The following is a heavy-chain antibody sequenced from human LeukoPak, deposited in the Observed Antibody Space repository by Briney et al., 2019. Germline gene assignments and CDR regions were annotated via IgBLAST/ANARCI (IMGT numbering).Heavy chain of an antibody. V-gene: IGHV3-48*02. D-gene: IGHD3-10*01. J-gene: IGHJ4*02. CDR1: GFTFSSYS. CDR2: ISSSSSTI. CDR3: ARVEHGSGSYAPSFDY. Sequence: PGGSLRLSCAASGFTFSSYSMNWVRQAPGKGLEWVSYISSSSSTIYYADSVKGRFTISRDNAKNSLYLQMNSLRDEDTAVYYCARVEHGSGSYAPSFDYWGQGTLVTVSS.